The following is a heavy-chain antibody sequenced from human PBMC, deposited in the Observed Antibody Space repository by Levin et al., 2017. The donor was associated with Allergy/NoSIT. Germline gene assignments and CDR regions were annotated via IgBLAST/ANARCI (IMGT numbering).Heavy chain of an antibody. D-gene: IGHD3-3*01. CDR2: LSGSGGTT. V-gene: IGHV3-23*01. CDR1: GFTFRTYA. J-gene: IGHJ5*02. CDR3: AKDFGVVGLGP. Sequence: LSLTCAASGFTFRTYAMSWVRQAPGKGLEWVSGLSGSGGTTYYADSVKGRFTISRDNSKYTLYLQMNSLRAEDTAVYYCAKDFGVVGLGPWGQGTLVTVSS.